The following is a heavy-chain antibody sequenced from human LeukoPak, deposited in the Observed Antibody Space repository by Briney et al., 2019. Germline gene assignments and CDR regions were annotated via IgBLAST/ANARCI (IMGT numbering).Heavy chain of an antibody. V-gene: IGHV3-23*01. CDR2: ISGGGTRT. J-gene: IGHJ2*01. CDR1: RFTLSNYA. CDR3: AKDQFYL. Sequence: GGSLRLSCAASRFTLSNYAMSWVRRAPRRGLEWVSGISGGGTRTYYVDPVKGRFTISRDNYKNTLFLQMNSLRPEDTAIYYCAKDQFYLWGRGTLVTVSS.